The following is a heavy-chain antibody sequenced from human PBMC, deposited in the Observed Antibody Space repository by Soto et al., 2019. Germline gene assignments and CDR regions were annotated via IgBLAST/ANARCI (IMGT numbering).Heavy chain of an antibody. J-gene: IGHJ1*01. Sequence: GGSLRLSCAASGLSFSAYAIHWVRQAPGKGLEWVALISYDETTTYYADSVKGRFTISRDNSKNTLYLQMNSLRSEDTAVYYCVRARQNLVVNEYFQYWGQGTLVTVSS. CDR1: GLSFSAYA. CDR3: VRARQNLVVNEYFQY. D-gene: IGHD2-8*02. V-gene: IGHV3-30-3*01. CDR2: ISYDETTT.